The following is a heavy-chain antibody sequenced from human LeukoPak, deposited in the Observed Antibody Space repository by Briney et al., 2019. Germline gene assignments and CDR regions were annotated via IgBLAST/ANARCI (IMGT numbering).Heavy chain of an antibody. CDR3: ARDLVNYGMDV. CDR1: GFTFSSYA. V-gene: IGHV3-30-3*01. Sequence: GGSLRLSCAASGFTFSSYAMHWVRQAPGKGLEWLAVISYDGSNEYYADSVKGRFTISSDYSKNTLNLQMNSLRPEDTAIYYCARDLVNYGMDVWGQGTTVTVSS. J-gene: IGHJ6*02. D-gene: IGHD4-23*01. CDR2: ISYDGSNE.